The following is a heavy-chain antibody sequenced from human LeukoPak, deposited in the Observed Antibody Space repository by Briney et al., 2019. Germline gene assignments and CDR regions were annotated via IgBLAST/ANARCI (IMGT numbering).Heavy chain of an antibody. D-gene: IGHD3-10*01. Sequence: GGSLRLSCAASGFTFSSYDMSWVRQAPGKGLEWVSGISGSGGRTYYADSVKGRFTISRDNAKNSLYLQMNSLRAEDTAVYYCAREFRGVTRYFDYWGQGTLVTVSS. CDR3: AREFRGVTRYFDY. V-gene: IGHV3-23*01. CDR1: GFTFSSYD. CDR2: ISGSGGRT. J-gene: IGHJ4*02.